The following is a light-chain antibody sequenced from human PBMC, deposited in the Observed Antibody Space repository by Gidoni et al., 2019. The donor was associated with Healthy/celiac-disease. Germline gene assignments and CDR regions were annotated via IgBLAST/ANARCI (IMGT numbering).Light chain of an antibody. Sequence: EIVLTPSPATLSLSPGERATLSCRASQSVSSYLAWYQQKPGQAPRLLIYDASNRATGIPARFSGSGSGTDFTLTISSLEPEDFAVYYCQQRSNWPPDTFGQGTKVEIK. CDR2: DAS. CDR3: QQRSNWPPDT. J-gene: IGKJ1*01. V-gene: IGKV3-11*01. CDR1: QSVSSY.